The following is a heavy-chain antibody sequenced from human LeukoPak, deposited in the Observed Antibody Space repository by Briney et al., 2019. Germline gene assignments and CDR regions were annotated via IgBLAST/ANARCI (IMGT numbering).Heavy chain of an antibody. CDR1: GGSISSYY. CDR3: ARGRGYSYGYGAFYYYYMDV. J-gene: IGHJ6*03. Sequence: SETLSLTCTVSGGSISSYYWSWIRQPPGKGLEWIGYIYYSGSTNYNPSLTSRVTISVDPSKNQFSLKLSSVTAADTAVYYCARGRGYSYGYGAFYYYYMDVWGKGTTVTVSS. D-gene: IGHD5-18*01. CDR2: IYYSGST. V-gene: IGHV4-59*01.